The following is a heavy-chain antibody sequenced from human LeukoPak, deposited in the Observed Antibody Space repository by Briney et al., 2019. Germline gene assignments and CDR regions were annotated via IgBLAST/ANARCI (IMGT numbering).Heavy chain of an antibody. D-gene: IGHD3-3*01. Sequence: GGSLRLSCAASGFTFSSYEMNWVRQAPGKGLEWVSYISSSGSTIYYADSVKGRFTISRDNAKNSLHLQMNSLRAEDTAVYYCARGDDFWSGYYTYRGQETLVTVSS. CDR2: ISSSGSTI. V-gene: IGHV3-48*03. CDR1: GFTFSSYE. CDR3: ARGDDFWSGYYTY. J-gene: IGHJ4*02.